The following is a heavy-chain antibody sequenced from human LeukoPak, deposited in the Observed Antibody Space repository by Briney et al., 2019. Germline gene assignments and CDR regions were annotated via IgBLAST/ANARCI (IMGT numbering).Heavy chain of an antibody. V-gene: IGHV5-51*01. D-gene: IGHD6-6*01. CDR1: GFIFTTYW. CDR2: IYSDDSRT. CDR3: ASSDLLSTSSGH. J-gene: IGHJ4*02. Sequence: GECLTIYCDAFGFIFTTYWIGWVRQISVKGLDWMGFIYSDDSRTRCNPSFQGQVNISADKSVNTAYLQWSSLKASDTAIYYCASSDLLSTSSGHWGQGTLVTVSS.